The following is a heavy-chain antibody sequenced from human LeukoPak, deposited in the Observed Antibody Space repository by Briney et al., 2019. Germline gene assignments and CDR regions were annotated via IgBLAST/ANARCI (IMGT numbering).Heavy chain of an antibody. J-gene: IGHJ4*02. V-gene: IGHV1-18*01. D-gene: IGHD6-13*01. CDR2: ISAYNGNK. CDR1: GYTFTSYG. CDR3: ARKAAAPTDY. Sequence: ASVKVSCKASGYTFTSYGISWVRQAPGQGLEGMGWISAYNGNKNYAQKLQGRVTMTTDTSTSTAYMELRSLRSDDTAVYYCARKAAAPTDYWGQGTLVAVSS.